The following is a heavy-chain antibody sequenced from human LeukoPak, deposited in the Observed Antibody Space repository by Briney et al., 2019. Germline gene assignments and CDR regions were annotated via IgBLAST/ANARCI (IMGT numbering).Heavy chain of an antibody. V-gene: IGHV1-2*02. CDR1: GYTFTGYY. CDR3: ARVRGSGWHDAFDI. Sequence: ASVKVSCKASGYTFTGYYMHWVRQAPGQGLEWMGWINPNSGGTNYAQKFQGRVTMTRDTSISTAYMELSRLRSDDTAVYYCARVRGSGWHDAFDIWGQGTMVTVSS. D-gene: IGHD6-19*01. J-gene: IGHJ3*02. CDR2: INPNSGGT.